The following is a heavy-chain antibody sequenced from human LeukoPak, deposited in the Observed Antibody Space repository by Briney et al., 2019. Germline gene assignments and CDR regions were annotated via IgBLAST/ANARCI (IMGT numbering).Heavy chain of an antibody. Sequence: EGSLRLSCAASGFTVSSNYMSWVRQAPGKGLEWVSVIYSDGSTYYADSVKGRFTISRDNSKNTLYLQMNSLRAEDTAVYYCARDTRDGYNWAGFDYWGQGTLVTVSS. V-gene: IGHV3-66*01. CDR2: IYSDGST. CDR3: ARDTRDGYNWAGFDY. J-gene: IGHJ4*02. D-gene: IGHD5-24*01. CDR1: GFTVSSNY.